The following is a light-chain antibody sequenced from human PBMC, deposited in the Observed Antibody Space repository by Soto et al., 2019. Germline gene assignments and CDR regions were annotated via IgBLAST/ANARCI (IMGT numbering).Light chain of an antibody. CDR3: QKYNSAPQT. CDR2: AAS. J-gene: IGKJ1*01. V-gene: IGKV1-27*01. CDR1: LXISTY. Sequence: DXXXTQSPSSLSASVGDRVTITCRASLXISTYLAWYQQKPGRVPKLLIYAASTLQSGVPSRFSGSGSGTDLTLTISSLQPADGATYYCQKYNSAPQTFGQGTKVEIK.